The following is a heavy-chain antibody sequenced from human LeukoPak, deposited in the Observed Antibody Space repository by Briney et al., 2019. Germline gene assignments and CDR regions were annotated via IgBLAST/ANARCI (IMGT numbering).Heavy chain of an antibody. V-gene: IGHV3-48*04. Sequence: PGGSLRLSCAASGFTLSSYSMNWVRQAPGKGLEWVSYTSSSGSIIYYADSVKGRFTISRDNAKNSLYLQMNSLRAEDTAVYYCARRVAAAGSTGLRYIDVWGKGTTVTVSS. CDR3: ARRVAAAGSTGLRYIDV. J-gene: IGHJ6*03. D-gene: IGHD6-13*01. CDR2: TSSSGSII. CDR1: GFTLSSYS.